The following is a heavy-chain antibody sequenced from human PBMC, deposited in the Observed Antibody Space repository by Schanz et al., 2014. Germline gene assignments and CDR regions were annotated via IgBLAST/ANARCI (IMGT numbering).Heavy chain of an antibody. Sequence: VQLVESGGGVVQPGRSLRLSCAASGFSVSSNFMTWVRQAPGKGLEWVSLIYSGGDTNYAGSVKGRFTISRDGSKNSLYLQMNSLRAEDTAVYYCARDWGCTTTSCYSVNWFDAWGQGTLVTVSS. CDR2: IYSGGDT. V-gene: IGHV3-66*01. CDR3: ARDWGCTTTSCYSVNWFDA. CDR1: GFSVSSNF. D-gene: IGHD2-2*01. J-gene: IGHJ5*02.